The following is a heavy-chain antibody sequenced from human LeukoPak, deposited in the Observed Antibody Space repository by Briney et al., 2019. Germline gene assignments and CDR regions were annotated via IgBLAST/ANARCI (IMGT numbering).Heavy chain of an antibody. J-gene: IGHJ4*02. V-gene: IGHV1-24*01. CDR1: GYTLTELS. CDR3: ATSSITMIVVPHYQYYFDY. D-gene: IGHD3-22*01. Sequence: ASVKVSCKVSGYTLTELSMHWVRQAPGKGLEWMGGFDPEDGATIYAQKFQGRVTMTEDTSTDTAYMELSSLRSEDTAVYYCATSSITMIVVPHYQYYFDYWGQGTLVTVSS. CDR2: FDPEDGAT.